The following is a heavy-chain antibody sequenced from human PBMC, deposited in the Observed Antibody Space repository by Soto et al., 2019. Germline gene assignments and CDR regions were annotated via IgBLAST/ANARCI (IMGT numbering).Heavy chain of an antibody. D-gene: IGHD5-18*01. V-gene: IGHV1-69*06. CDR1: GGTFSSYA. J-gene: IGHJ4*02. Sequence: GASVKVSCKASGGTFSSYAISWVRQAPGQGLEWMGGIIPIFGTANYAQKFQGRVTITADKSTSTAYMELSSLRSEDTAVYYCARGPTPYVDTAMVWVYWGQGTLVTVSS. CDR3: ARGPTPYVDTAMVWVY. CDR2: IIPIFGTA.